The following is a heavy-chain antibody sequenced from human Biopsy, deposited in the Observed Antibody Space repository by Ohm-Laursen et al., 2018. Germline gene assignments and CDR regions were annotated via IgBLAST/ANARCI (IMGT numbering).Heavy chain of an antibody. D-gene: IGHD3/OR15-3a*01. J-gene: IGHJ4*02. Sequence: TLFLTCTVSGGSVSGYYWSWIRQPPGKGLEWIGYIYYNGSTNYNPSLKSRVTISVDTSKNQFSLKLNSVTAADTAVYSCARHSPAPNWTFDYWGQGTQVTVSS. V-gene: IGHV4-59*08. CDR2: IYYNGST. CDR1: GGSVSGYY. CDR3: ARHSPAPNWTFDY.